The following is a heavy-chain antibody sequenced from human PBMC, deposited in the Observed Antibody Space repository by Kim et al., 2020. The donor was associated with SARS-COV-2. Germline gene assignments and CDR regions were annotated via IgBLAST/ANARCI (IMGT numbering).Heavy chain of an antibody. CDR2: ST. Sequence: STNYTPSLKSRVTISVDTSKNQFSLKLSSVTAADTAVYYCARGYDSSDYWGQGTLVTVSS. D-gene: IGHD3-22*01. V-gene: IGHV4-34*01. CDR3: ARGYDSSDY. J-gene: IGHJ4*02.